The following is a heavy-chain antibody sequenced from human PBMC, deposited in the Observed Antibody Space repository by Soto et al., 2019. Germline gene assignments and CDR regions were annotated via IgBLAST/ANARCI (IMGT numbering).Heavy chain of an antibody. CDR1: GGTFRTAA. D-gene: IGHD2-8*01. CDR3: ARDNDRPQLGGNYCYILDV. V-gene: IGHV1-69*12. Sequence: QVQLEQSGAEVKKPGSSVKVSCKASGGTFRTAAISWVRQAPGQGLEWMGGIMPVFRTPDYAQKFQGRVTITADEATNTPDMELSGLRSDDTAVYYCARDNDRPQLGGNYCYILDVWGQGTTITVSS. J-gene: IGHJ6*02. CDR2: IMPVFRTP.